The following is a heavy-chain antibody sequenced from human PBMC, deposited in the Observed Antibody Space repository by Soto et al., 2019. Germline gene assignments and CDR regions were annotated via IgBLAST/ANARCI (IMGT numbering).Heavy chain of an antibody. CDR2: ISPSTGDT. CDR3: VRCYCSVGSCYTCWHFDL. V-gene: IGHV1-18*01. Sequence: QVQLVQSGAEVKEPGASVKLSCQASGYTFMNYAISWVRQAPGQGLEWMGWISPSTGDTDQAQNFQGRVTMTLDTSTNTANLELRTLRSDDSAVSYCVRCYCSVGSCYTCWHFDLWGRGTLVTVSS. D-gene: IGHD2-15*01. J-gene: IGHJ2*01. CDR1: GYTFMNYA.